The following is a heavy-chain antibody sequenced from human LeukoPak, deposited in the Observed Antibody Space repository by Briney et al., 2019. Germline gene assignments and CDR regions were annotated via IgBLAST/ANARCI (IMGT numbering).Heavy chain of an antibody. V-gene: IGHV4-59*01. J-gene: IGHJ4*02. CDR3: ARGPPDSQWLVWYYFDY. CDR1: GGSISSYF. CDR2: IYYSGST. D-gene: IGHD6-19*01. Sequence: PSETLSLTCTVSGGSISSYFWSWIRQPPGKGLEWIGYIYYSGSTKYNSALKGRVTISVDTSKNQFSLFLSSVTAADTAVYYCARGPPDSQWLVWYYFDYWGQGTLVTVSS.